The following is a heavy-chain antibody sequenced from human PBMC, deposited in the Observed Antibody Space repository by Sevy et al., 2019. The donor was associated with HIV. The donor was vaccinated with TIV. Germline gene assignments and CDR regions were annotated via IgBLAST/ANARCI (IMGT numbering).Heavy chain of an antibody. V-gene: IGHV3-9*01. CDR1: GFTFDDYA. CDR2: LSWDSGTI. D-gene: IGHD6-19*01. J-gene: IGHJ3*01. Sequence: GGSLRLSCAASGFTFDDYAIHWVRQAPGKGLEWVSGLSWDSGTIDYADSVKGRFTISRDNAKKSLYLQMNNLRTEDTALYYCEKGAGQWLGDAFDVWGQGTMVTVSS. CDR3: EKGAGQWLGDAFDV.